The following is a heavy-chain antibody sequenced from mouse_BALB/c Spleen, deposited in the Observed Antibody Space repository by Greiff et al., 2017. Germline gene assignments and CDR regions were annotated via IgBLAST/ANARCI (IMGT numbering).Heavy chain of an antibody. CDR2: IRNKANGYTT. CDR3: ARFYYGSSYDAMDY. CDR1: GFTFTDYY. D-gene: IGHD1-1*01. Sequence: DVKLVESGGGLVQPGVSLRLSCATSGFTFTDYYMSWVRQPPGKALEWLGFIRNKANGYTTEYSASVKGRFTISRDNSQSILYLQMNTLRAEDSATYYCARFYYGSSYDAMDYWGQGTSVTVSS. J-gene: IGHJ4*01. V-gene: IGHV7-3*02.